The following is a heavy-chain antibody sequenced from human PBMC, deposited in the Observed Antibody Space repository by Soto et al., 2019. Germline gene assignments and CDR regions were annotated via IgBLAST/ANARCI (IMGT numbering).Heavy chain of an antibody. V-gene: IGHV3-23*01. CDR1: GFNFKNYG. D-gene: IGHD6-13*01. J-gene: IGHJ5*02. Sequence: GGSLRLSCAASGFNFKNYGVNWVRQAPGKGLEWVAGISGSGDSTYYGDSVKGRFTISRDNSLHTVYLQMDGLRADDTAIYYCAKSQAAATLNWLDPWGQGSLVTVYS. CDR2: ISGSGDST. CDR3: AKSQAAATLNWLDP.